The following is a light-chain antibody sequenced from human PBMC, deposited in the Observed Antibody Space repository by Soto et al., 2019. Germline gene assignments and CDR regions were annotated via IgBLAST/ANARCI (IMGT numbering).Light chain of an antibody. CDR2: GAS. Sequence: DIQLTQSPSFLSASVGDRVTITCRASQDISSFLAWYQQKPGKAPNLLIYGASTLQSGVPSRFSGSGSGTEFTLTISSLQPEDFATYYCQQINSYPPFGQGTRLAIK. CDR3: QQINSYPP. J-gene: IGKJ5*01. CDR1: QDISSF. V-gene: IGKV1-9*01.